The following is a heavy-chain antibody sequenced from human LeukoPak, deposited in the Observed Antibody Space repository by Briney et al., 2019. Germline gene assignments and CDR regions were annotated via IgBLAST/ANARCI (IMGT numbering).Heavy chain of an antibody. Sequence: GESLKISCKGSGYSFTSYWIGWVRQMPGKGLEWMGIIYPGDSDTRYSPSFQGQVTISADKSISTAYLQWSSLKASDTALYYCARTCRGGSCYRESDYWGQGTLVTVSS. CDR3: ARTCRGGSCYRESDY. CDR2: IYPGDSDT. CDR1: GYSFTSYW. J-gene: IGHJ4*02. D-gene: IGHD2-15*01. V-gene: IGHV5-51*01.